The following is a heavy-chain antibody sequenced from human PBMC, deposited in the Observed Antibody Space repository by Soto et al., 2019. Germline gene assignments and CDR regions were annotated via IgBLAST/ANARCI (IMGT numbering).Heavy chain of an antibody. CDR3: AHNEYNLDYFDY. CDR2: IYWDDNK. V-gene: IGHV2-5*02. Sequence: QITLXXSXPXXXXXXXTLXLTCTFSGFSLSTSGVXVGWIRQPPGKALEWLALIYWDDNKLYSPSLKSRLTITKDTSKNQVVLTMTNMDPVDTATYYCAHNEYNLDYFDYWGQGTLVTVSS. J-gene: IGHJ4*02. D-gene: IGHD1-1*01. CDR1: GFSLSTSGVX.